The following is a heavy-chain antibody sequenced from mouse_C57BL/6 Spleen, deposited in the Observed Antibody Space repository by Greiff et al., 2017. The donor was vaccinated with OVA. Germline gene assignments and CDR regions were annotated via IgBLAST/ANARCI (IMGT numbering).Heavy chain of an antibody. D-gene: IGHD1-1*02. CDR3: ARGNNGGSNGRYFDY. J-gene: IGHJ2*01. CDR1: GYTFTSYW. V-gene: IGHV1-59*01. Sequence: VQLQQPGAELVRPGTSVKLSCKASGYTFTSYWMPWVKQRPGQGLEWIGVIDPSDSYTNYNQKFQGNATLTIATSSSTAYMQLSSLTSEDSAVYDCARGNNGGSNGRYFDYWGQGTTLTVSS. CDR2: IDPSDSYT.